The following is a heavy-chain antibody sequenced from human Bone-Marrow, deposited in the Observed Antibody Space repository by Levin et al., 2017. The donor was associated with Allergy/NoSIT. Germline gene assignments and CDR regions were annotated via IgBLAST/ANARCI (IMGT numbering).Heavy chain of an antibody. CDR1: GYTFTGYY. CDR3: ARDLNGLLGDWFDP. CDR2: INPNSGGT. D-gene: IGHD2-15*01. Sequence: GESLKISCKASGYTFTGYYMHWVRQAPGQGLEWMGWINPNSGGTNYAQKFQGRVTMTRDTSISTAYMELSRLRSDDTAVYYCARDLNGLLGDWFDPWGQGTLVTVSS. V-gene: IGHV1-2*02. J-gene: IGHJ5*02.